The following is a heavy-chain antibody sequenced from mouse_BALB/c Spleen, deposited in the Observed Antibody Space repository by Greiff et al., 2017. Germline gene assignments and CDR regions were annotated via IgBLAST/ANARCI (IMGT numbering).Heavy chain of an antibody. V-gene: IGHV1-85*01. CDR1: GYTFTSYD. J-gene: IGHJ1*01. D-gene: IGHD1-1*01. CDR3: ARWGTTVVDWYFDV. Sequence: QVQLQQSGAELVKPGASVKLSCKASGYTFTSYDINWVRQRPEQGLVWIGWIFPGDGSTKYNEKFKGKATLTTDKSSSTAYMQLSRLTSEDSAVYFCARWGTTVVDWYFDVWGAGTTVTVSS. CDR2: IFPGDGST.